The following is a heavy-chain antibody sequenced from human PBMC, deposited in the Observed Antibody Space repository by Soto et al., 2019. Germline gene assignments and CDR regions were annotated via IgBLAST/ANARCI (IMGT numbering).Heavy chain of an antibody. V-gene: IGHV4-61*01. J-gene: IGHJ4*02. CDR2: VYYSGTT. Sequence: QVQLQESGRGLLRPSETLSLTCSVSGGSVSDKTYYWSWIRQPPGKRLEWIGYVYYSGTTNYNPSLKSRVTISVDLSKNRFSLRLSSVTTADTALYYCARTTAVPNTLRSRYFFDYWGQGTLVTVSS. CDR1: GGSVSDKTYY. CDR3: ARTTAVPNTLRSRYFFDY. D-gene: IGHD4-17*01.